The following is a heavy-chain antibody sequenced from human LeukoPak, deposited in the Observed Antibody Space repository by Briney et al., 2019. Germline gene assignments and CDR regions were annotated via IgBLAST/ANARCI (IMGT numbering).Heavy chain of an antibody. CDR3: AREQGHNWKLGFLHYYYYYMDV. J-gene: IGHJ6*03. Sequence: ASVQVSCKASGYTFTSYYIHWLRQAPGQRFEWMGWSDPKSGATKYEHFQGRVTMTRDTSISTAYMELSRLTSDDTAVYYCAREQGHNWKLGFLHYYYYYMDVWGKGTTVTVSS. D-gene: IGHD1-20*01. CDR2: SDPKSGAT. CDR1: GYTFTSYY. V-gene: IGHV1-2*02.